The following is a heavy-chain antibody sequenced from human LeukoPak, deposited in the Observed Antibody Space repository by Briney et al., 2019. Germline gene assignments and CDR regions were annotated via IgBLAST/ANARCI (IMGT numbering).Heavy chain of an antibody. CDR3: ARLGGRWPSRNWFDP. CDR2: IYPGDTDT. J-gene: IGHJ5*02. Sequence: GESLKISCKGSGYSFTSYWIGWVRQMPGKGLEWMGIIYPGDTDTRYSPSFQGQVTISADKSISTAYLQWSSLKASDTAMYYCARLGGRWPSRNWFDPWGQGTLVTVSS. CDR1: GYSFTSYW. D-gene: IGHD4-23*01. V-gene: IGHV5-51*01.